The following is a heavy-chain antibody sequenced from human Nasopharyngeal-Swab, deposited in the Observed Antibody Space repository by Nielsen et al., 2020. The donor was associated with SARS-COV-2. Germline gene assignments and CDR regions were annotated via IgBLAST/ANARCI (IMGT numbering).Heavy chain of an antibody. CDR3: ASWGIAARPDP. J-gene: IGHJ5*02. CDR1: GFTFSSYS. CDR2: ISSSSSYI. V-gene: IGHV3-21*01. Sequence: GVLKLSCAASGFTFSSYSMNWVRQAPGKGLEWVSSISSSSSYIYYADSVKGRFTISRDNAKNSLYLQMNSLRAEDTAVYYCASWGIAARPDPWGQGTLVTVPS. D-gene: IGHD6-6*01.